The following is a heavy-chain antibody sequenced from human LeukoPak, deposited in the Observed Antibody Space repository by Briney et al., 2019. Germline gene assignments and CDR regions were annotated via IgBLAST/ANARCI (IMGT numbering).Heavy chain of an antibody. J-gene: IGHJ4*02. D-gene: IGHD3/OR15-3a*01. CDR1: GITLSNYG. CDR2: ISDSGGST. CDR3: AKRGVVIRVILVGFHKEAYYFES. V-gene: IGHV3-23*01. Sequence: PGGSLRFSCAVSGITLSNYGMSWVRQAPGKGLEWVAGISDSGGSTKYADAVKGRFTIARDNRKNTLYLQMNSLRAEDTAVYFCAKRGVVIRVILVGFHKEAYYFESWGQGALVTVSS.